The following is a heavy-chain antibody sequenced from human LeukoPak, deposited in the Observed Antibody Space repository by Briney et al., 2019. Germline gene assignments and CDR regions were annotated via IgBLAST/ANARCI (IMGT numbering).Heavy chain of an antibody. D-gene: IGHD2-2*02. J-gene: IGHJ4*02. CDR2: TSSSSSYI. CDR3: ARVRANCSSTSCYRAAFGY. CDR1: GFTFSSYS. Sequence: GGSLRLSCAASGFTFSSYSMNWVRQAPGKGLEWVSSTSSSSSYIYYADSVKGRFTISRDNAKNSLYLQMNSLRAEDTAVYYWARVRANCSSTSCYRAAFGYWGQGTLVTVSS. V-gene: IGHV3-21*01.